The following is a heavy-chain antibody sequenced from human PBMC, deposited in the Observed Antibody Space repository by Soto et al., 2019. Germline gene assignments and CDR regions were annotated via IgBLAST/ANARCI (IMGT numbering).Heavy chain of an antibody. V-gene: IGHV4-4*02. CDR1: GGSISSSNW. CDR3: AGDGRRWSGPVGYFDY. D-gene: IGHD3-3*01. Sequence: QVQLQESGPGLVKPSGTLSLTCAVSGGSISSSNWWSWVRQPPGKGLEWIGEIYHSGSTNYNPSLKRRSNISVGKAKNQFSLEVSSGTAADTAVEYWAGDGRRWSGPVGYFDYWGQGTLVTVSS. CDR2: IYHSGST. J-gene: IGHJ4*02.